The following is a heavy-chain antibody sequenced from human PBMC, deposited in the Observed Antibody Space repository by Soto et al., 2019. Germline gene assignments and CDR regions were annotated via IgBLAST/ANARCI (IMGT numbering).Heavy chain of an antibody. CDR2: IYHSGNT. CDR1: GGSITTGGSY. Sequence: SETLSLTCTVSGGSITTGGSYWSWIRQHPGRGLEWFGNIYHSGNTYYNPSLKSRLTISVDTSKNHFSLMVDSVTAADTAVYYCARARFQVLYGKPYFDSWGQGTLVTVSS. CDR3: ARARFQVLYGKPYFDS. J-gene: IGHJ4*02. D-gene: IGHD2-2*02. V-gene: IGHV4-31*03.